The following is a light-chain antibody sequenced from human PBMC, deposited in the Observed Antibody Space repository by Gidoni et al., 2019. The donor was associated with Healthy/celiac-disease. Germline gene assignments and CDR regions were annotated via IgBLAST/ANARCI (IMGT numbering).Light chain of an antibody. V-gene: IGKV3-11*01. CDR3: QQRSNWTPWT. CDR1: QSVSSY. J-gene: IGKJ1*01. Sequence: VLTQSPATLSLSPWERATLSCRASQSVSSYLAWYQQKPGQAPRLLIYDASNRATGIPARFSGSGSGTDFTLTISSREPEDFAVYYCQQRSNWTPWTFGQGTKVEIK. CDR2: DAS.